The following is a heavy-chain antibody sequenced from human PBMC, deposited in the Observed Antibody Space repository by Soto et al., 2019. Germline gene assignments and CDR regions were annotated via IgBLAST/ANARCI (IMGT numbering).Heavy chain of an antibody. V-gene: IGHV3-23*01. CDR2: IGGRGGNA. CDR3: AKARHSGDFAGSYDS. Sequence: GGSLRLSCAASGFSFIDYAINWVRQVPGRGLEYVAGIGGRGGNAFYADSMKGRFSISRDNSKNSVYLHMHNLRVDDSAMYYCAKARHSGDFAGSYDSWGQGT. J-gene: IGHJ5*02. CDR1: GFSFIDYA. D-gene: IGHD2-21*02.